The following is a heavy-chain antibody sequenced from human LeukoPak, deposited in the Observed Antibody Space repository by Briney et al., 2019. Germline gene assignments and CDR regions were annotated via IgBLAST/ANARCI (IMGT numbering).Heavy chain of an antibody. V-gene: IGHV3-21*01. CDR1: GLTLSSYS. J-gene: IGHJ4*02. Sequence: GGSLRLSCATSGLTLSSYSMNWVRQAPGKGMEWVSSISSSSSYIYYADSVKGRFTISRDNAKNSLYLQMNSLRAEDTAVYYCARTYCSSTSCFWFDYWGQGTLVTVSS. D-gene: IGHD2-2*01. CDR3: ARTYCSSTSCFWFDY. CDR2: ISSSSSYI.